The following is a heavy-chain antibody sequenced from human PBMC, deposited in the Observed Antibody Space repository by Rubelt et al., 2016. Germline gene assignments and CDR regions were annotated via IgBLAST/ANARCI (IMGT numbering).Heavy chain of an antibody. CDR2: IYSGGST. V-gene: IGHV3-66*01. CDR3: ARNWGFDY. D-gene: IGHD7-27*01. CDR1: GFTVSSNY. J-gene: IGHJ4*02. Sequence: EVQLLESGGGLVQPGGSLRLSCAASGFTVSSNYMSWVRQAPGKGLEWVAVIYSGGSTYYADSVKGRFTISRDKSKDTLYLQMNSLGAEDTAVYYCARNWGFDYWGQGTLVTVSS.